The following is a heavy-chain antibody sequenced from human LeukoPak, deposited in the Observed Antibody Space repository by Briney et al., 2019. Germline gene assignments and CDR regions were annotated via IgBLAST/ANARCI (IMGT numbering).Heavy chain of an antibody. V-gene: IGHV1-2*02. CDR1: RYTFTGYY. CDR2: INPNSGGT. D-gene: IGHD3-9*01. Sequence: ASVKVSCKASRYTFTGYYMHWVRQAPGQGLEWMGWINPNSGGTNYAQKFQGRVTMTRDTSLSTAYMELSRLTSNDTAVYYWARGRDRYFDFPFDYWGQGTLVTVSS. CDR3: ARGRDRYFDFPFDY. J-gene: IGHJ4*02.